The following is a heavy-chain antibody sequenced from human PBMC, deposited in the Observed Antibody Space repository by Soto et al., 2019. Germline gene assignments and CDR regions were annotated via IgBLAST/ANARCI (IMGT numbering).Heavy chain of an antibody. CDR3: ARGRRVAAYDTDAFDI. Sequence: QVQLVQSGAEVKKPGASVKVSCKASGYTFTSYAMHWVRQAPGQRLEWMGWINAGNGNTKYSQKFQGRVTITRDTSASTAYMELSRLRSEDTAVYYCARGRRVAAYDTDAFDIWGQGTMVTVSS. V-gene: IGHV1-3*01. CDR1: GYTFTSYA. J-gene: IGHJ3*02. D-gene: IGHD3-22*01. CDR2: INAGNGNT.